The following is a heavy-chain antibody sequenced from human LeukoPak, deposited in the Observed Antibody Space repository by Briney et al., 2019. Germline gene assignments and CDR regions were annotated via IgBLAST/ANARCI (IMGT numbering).Heavy chain of an antibody. Sequence: SVKVSCKASGGTFSSYAISWVRQAPGQGLEWMGGIIPIFGTANYAQKFQGRVTITANKSTSTAYMELSSLRSEDTAVYYCATAGLRSSLIDYWGQGTLVTVSS. CDR3: ATAGLRSSLIDY. CDR1: GGTFSSYA. D-gene: IGHD4-17*01. V-gene: IGHV1-69*06. CDR2: IIPIFGTA. J-gene: IGHJ4*02.